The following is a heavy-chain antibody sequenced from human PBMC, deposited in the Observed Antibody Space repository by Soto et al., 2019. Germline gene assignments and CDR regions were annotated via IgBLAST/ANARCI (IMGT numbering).Heavy chain of an antibody. Sequence: GASVKVSCKASGGTFSSHAISWVRQAPGRGLEWMGRINPKSGGTSTAQKFQGWVTMTTDTSISTASMELTRLTSDDTAIYYCARGDSTDCSNGVCSFFYNHDMDVWGQGTTVTVSS. CDR2: INPKSGGT. CDR3: ARGDSTDCSNGVCSFFYNHDMDV. D-gene: IGHD2-8*01. CDR1: GGTFSSHA. J-gene: IGHJ6*02. V-gene: IGHV1-2*04.